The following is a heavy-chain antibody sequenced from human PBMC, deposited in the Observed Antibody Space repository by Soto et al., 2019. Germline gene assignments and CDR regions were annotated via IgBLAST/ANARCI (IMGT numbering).Heavy chain of an antibody. CDR2: IYYSGST. D-gene: IGHD5-12*01. CDR1: GGSISSYY. CDR3: ARGYSGYDFSWFDP. Sequence: SETRSRTWTVSGGSISSYYWSWIRQPPGKGLEWIGYIYYSGSTNYNPSLKSRVTISVDTPKNQFSLKLSSVTAADTAVYYCARGYSGYDFSWFDPWGQGTLVTVSS. V-gene: IGHV4-59*01. J-gene: IGHJ5*02.